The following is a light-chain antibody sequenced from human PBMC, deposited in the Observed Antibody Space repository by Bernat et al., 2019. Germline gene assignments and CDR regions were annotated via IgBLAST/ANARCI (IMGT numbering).Light chain of an antibody. V-gene: IGKV1-39*01. CDR2: AAS. CDR1: QSISGF. Sequence: DIQMTQSPSSLSASVGDRVTITCRASQSISGFLNWYQQKPGKAPKLLIYAASSLQSGVPSRFSGSGSGTDFTLTISSLQPEDFATYYCQQTYSTRYTFGRGNKLEIK. CDR3: QQTYSTRYT. J-gene: IGKJ2*01.